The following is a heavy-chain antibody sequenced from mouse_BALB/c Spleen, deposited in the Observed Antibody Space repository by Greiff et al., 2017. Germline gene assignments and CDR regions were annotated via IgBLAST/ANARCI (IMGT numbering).Heavy chain of an antibody. J-gene: IGHJ3*01. CDR3: TRSAYDYDFAY. Sequence: QVQLKESGAELVKPGASVKLSCKASGYTFTSYYMYWVKQRPGQGLEWIGEINPSNGGTNFNEKFKSKATLTVDKSSSTAYMQLSSLTSEDSAVYYCTRSAYDYDFAYWGQGTLVTVSA. D-gene: IGHD2-4*01. V-gene: IGHV1S81*02. CDR1: GYTFTSYY. CDR2: INPSNGGT.